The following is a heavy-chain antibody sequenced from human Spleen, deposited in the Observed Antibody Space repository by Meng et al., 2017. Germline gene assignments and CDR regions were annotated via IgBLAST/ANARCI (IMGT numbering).Heavy chain of an antibody. V-gene: IGHV3-38-3*01. CDR1: GFTVTSNE. D-gene: IGHD6-19*01. CDR3: AVRYSVAGIDY. Sequence: GESLKISCAASGFTVTSNEMSWVRQAPGKGLEWVSSICGDSTYYADSGKGRVTVSSDNSKNTLHLQMNSLRAEDTAVYYCAVRYSVAGIDYWGQGTLVTVSS. J-gene: IGHJ4*02. CDR2: ICGDST.